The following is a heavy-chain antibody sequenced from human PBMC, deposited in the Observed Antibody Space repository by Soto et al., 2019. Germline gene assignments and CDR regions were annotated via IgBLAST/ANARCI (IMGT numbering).Heavy chain of an antibody. J-gene: IGHJ4*02. CDR1: GGSIRNVY. CDR2: IFHSGNA. CDR3: ARAHAPTLPFDF. V-gene: IGHV4-59*01. D-gene: IGHD2-15*01. Sequence: PSETLSLTCSVSGGSIRNVYWSWIRQSPGKGLEWIGFIFHSGNAKYNPSLQSRASMSIDTSKNQFSPSLESVTAADTAVYFCARAHAPTLPFDFWGQGTLVTVSS.